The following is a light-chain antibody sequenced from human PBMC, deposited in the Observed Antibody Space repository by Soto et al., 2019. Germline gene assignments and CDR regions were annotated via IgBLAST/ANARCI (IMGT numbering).Light chain of an antibody. CDR2: DAS. J-gene: IGKJ3*01. CDR3: QKYNSGLEA. V-gene: IGKV1-27*01. CDR1: PGISNS. Sequence: DIQMTQSPSSLSAFVGDRVTISCRASPGISNSVAWYQQKPVKVPKVLIYDASTLQSGVPSRFSGSGSGTDFTLTISSLQPEDVAIYDCQKYNSGLEAFGPGTKVDIK.